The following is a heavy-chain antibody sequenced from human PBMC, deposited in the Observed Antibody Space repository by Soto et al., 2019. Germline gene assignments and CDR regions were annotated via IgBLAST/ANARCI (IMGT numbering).Heavy chain of an antibody. CDR1: GYTFTGYY. J-gene: IGHJ4*02. CDR3: ARAVLYCSSTSCSSYYFDY. Sequence: ASVKVSCKASGYTFTGYYMHWVRQAPGQGLEWMGWINPNSGGTNYAQKFQGRVTMTRDTSISTAYMELSRLRSDDTAVYYCARAVLYCSSTSCSSYYFDYWGQGTLVTVSS. V-gene: IGHV1-2*02. CDR2: INPNSGGT. D-gene: IGHD2-2*01.